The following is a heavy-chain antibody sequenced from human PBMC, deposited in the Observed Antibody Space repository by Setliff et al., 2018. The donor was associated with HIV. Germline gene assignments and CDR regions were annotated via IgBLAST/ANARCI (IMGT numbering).Heavy chain of an antibody. CDR1: GEPLSGYS. D-gene: IGHD3-3*01. Sequence: SETLSLTCAVYGEPLSGYSWNWIRQPPGKGLEWIGEIKHSGSTNYNPSLKSRVTISVYTSKNHFSLSLSSVTAADTAVYYCARYTIFGVVIPYWYFDLWGRGTLVTVSS. J-gene: IGHJ2*01. CDR3: ARYTIFGVVIPYWYFDL. V-gene: IGHV4-34*01. CDR2: IKHSGST.